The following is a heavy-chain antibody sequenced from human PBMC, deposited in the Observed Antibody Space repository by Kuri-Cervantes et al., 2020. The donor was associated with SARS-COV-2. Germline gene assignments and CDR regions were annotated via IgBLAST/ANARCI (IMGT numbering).Heavy chain of an antibody. CDR1: GGNFSGEV. CDR2: FIPMSGTS. Sequence: SVKVSCKASGGNFSGEVVSWVRQAPGQGLEWMGGFIPMSGTSNYAQKFQGRLTISADEYTNTAYMELSGLRPEDTAVYYCARAVRNFDFWGQGTLVTVSS. V-gene: IGHV1-69*13. CDR3: ARAVRNFDF. J-gene: IGHJ4*02.